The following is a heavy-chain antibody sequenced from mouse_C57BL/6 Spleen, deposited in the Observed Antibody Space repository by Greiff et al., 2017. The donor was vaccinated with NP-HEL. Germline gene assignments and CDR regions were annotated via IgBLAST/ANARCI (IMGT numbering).Heavy chain of an antibody. D-gene: IGHD1-1*01. CDR1: GYSFTSYY. V-gene: IGHV1-66*01. CDR3: ARGTTPLAVGDY. J-gene: IGHJ2*01. CDR2: IYPGSGNT. Sequence: QVQLQQSGPELVKPGASVKISCKASGYSFTSYYIHWVKQRPGQGLEWIGWIYPGSGNTKYNEKFKGKATLTADTSSSTAYMQLSSLTSEDSAVYYCARGTTPLAVGDYWGQGTTLTVSS.